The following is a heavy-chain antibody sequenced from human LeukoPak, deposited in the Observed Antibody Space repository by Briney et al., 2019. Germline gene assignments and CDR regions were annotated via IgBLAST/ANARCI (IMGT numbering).Heavy chain of an antibody. J-gene: IGHJ4*02. Sequence: GGSLRLSCVTSGFVFSSHWMSWVRQAPGKGLEYVSAISSSGGSTYYANSVKGRFTISRDNSKNTLYLQMGSLRTEDMAIYYCARGPDVVLVSHWSFFDYWGQGTLVTVSS. CDR2: ISSSGGST. CDR3: ARGPDVVLVSHWSFFDY. V-gene: IGHV3-64*01. D-gene: IGHD2-8*02. CDR1: GFVFSSHW.